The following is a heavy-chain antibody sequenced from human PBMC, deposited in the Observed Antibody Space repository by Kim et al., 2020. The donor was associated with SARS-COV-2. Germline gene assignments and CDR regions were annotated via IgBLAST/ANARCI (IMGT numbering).Heavy chain of an antibody. D-gene: IGHD6-13*01. Sequence: DSGKGRFTSSRDNSKNTLYLHMNSLRPEDTAVYYCARGGDSSSWLNWFDPWGQGTLVTVSS. J-gene: IGHJ5*02. V-gene: IGHV3-30*01. CDR3: ARGGDSSSWLNWFDP.